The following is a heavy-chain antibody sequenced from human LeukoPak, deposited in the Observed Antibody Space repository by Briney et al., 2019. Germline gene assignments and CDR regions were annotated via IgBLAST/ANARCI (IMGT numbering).Heavy chain of an antibody. CDR2: IYYSGNT. CDR1: GDSISSGDYY. CDR3: ARGGDSSGSYYVFIF. Sequence: SETLSLTCTVSGDSISSGDYYWSWIRQPPGKGLEWIGYIYYSGNTYYNPSLKSRVAISLDTSKNQFSLRLSSVTAADTAVYYCARGGDSSGSYYVFIFWGQGTLVTVSS. D-gene: IGHD3-22*01. V-gene: IGHV4-30-4*01. J-gene: IGHJ1*01.